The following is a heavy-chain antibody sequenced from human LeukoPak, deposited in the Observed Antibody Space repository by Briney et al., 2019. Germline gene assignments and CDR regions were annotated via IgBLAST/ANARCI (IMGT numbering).Heavy chain of an antibody. D-gene: IGHD2-2*01. CDR1: SGSLSGYY. V-gene: IGHV4-34*01. CDR3: ARGMGVLVPAATWFDP. J-gene: IGHJ5*02. CDR2: INHSGGT. Sequence: SETLSLTCAVYSGSLSGYYWSWIRQPPGKGLEWIGEINHSGGTNYNPSLKSRVTIAVDTSKNQFSLKLTSVTAADTAVYYCARGMGVLVPAATWFDPWGQGTLVTVSS.